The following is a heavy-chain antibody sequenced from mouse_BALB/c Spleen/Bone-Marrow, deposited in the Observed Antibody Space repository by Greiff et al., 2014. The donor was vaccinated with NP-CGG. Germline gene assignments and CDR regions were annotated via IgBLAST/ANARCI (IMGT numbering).Heavy chain of an antibody. CDR3: AREGVYYGNPYWYFDD. J-gene: IGHJ1*01. CDR2: IRSKANVYTT. Sequence: EVQVVQSGGGLVQPGGSLRLSCATSGFTFTAYYMSWVRKPPGKALEWLGFIRSKANVYTTDYSASVKGRFTISRDNSQSTLYPQMNTLRAEDSATYYCAREGVYYGNPYWYFDDWGEGTTVTVSS. CDR1: GFTFTAYY. D-gene: IGHD2-1*01. V-gene: IGHV7-3*02.